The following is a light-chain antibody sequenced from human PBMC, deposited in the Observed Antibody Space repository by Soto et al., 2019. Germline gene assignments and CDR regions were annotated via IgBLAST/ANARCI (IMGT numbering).Light chain of an antibody. CDR1: QSVSSN. V-gene: IGKV3-15*01. CDR3: QQYNDWPRT. Sequence: IVMTQSHAPLSVSPGERATLSCRASQSVSSNLAWYQHKPGQAPRLLIYGASARATGIPARFSGSGSGTEFTLTISSLQSEDFAVYYCQQYNDWPRTFGQGTKVDIK. J-gene: IGKJ1*01. CDR2: GAS.